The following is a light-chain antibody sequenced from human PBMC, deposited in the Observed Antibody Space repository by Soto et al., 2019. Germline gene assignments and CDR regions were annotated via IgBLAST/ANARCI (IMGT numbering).Light chain of an antibody. J-gene: IGLJ3*02. CDR2: DVS. V-gene: IGLV2-14*03. CDR3: SSYGASSTL. CDR1: SSDIGGYNY. Sequence: QSVLTQPASVSGSPGQSITISCTGSSSDIGGYNYVSWYQQHPGKAPQLMIYDVSYRPSGISDRFSGSKSGNTASLTISGLQPKAEADYYCSSYGASSTLFGGGTKLTVL.